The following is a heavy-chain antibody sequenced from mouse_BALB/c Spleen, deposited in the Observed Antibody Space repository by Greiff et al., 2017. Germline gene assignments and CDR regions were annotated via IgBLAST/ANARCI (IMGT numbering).Heavy chain of an antibody. CDR2: IYPGNSDT. Sequence: VQLQQSGTVLARPGASVKMSCKASGYTFTSSWMHWVKQRPGQGLEWIGAIYPGNSDTSYNQKFKGKAKLTAVTSTSTAYMELSSLTNEDSAVYYCTRWGYDSFYAMDYWGQGTSVTVSS. V-gene: IGHV1-5*01. CDR3: TRWGYDSFYAMDY. D-gene: IGHD2-12*01. J-gene: IGHJ4*01. CDR1: GYTFTSSW.